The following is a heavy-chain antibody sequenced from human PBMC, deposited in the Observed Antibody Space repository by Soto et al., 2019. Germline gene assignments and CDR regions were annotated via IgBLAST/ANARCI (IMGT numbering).Heavy chain of an antibody. D-gene: IGHD3-22*01. CDR1: GFTFTNAW. CDR3: TTDSYSTIIIVRFDY. CDR2: IKSKTDGGTT. Sequence: GGSLRLSCAASGFTFTNAWINWVRQAPGKGLEWVGRIKSKTDGGTTDYAEPVKGRFAISRDDSNNMVYLQMNSLKIEDTAVYYCTTDSYSTIIIVRFDYWGHGTLVTAPQ. J-gene: IGHJ4*01. V-gene: IGHV3-15*07.